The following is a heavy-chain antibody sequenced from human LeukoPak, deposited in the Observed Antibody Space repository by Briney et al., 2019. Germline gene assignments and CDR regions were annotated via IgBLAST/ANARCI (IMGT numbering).Heavy chain of an antibody. Sequence: GGSLRLSCAASGFTVSSNYMNWVREAPGKGLEWVSVITSGGNTYYADSVKGRFTTSRDNSKNTLYVQMNSLRAEDTAIYYCARGRGYRDYDRPLDYWGQGTLVTVSS. CDR3: ARGRGYRDYDRPLDY. CDR1: GFTVSSNY. V-gene: IGHV3-53*01. CDR2: ITSGGNT. J-gene: IGHJ4*02. D-gene: IGHD5-12*01.